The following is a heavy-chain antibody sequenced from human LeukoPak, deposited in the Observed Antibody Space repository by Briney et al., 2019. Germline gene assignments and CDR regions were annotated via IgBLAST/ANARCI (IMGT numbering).Heavy chain of an antibody. D-gene: IGHD3-10*01. CDR3: ARGSWFGDFVDY. J-gene: IGHJ4*02. CDR1: GGSISSGSYY. CDR2: IYTSGST. Sequence: SETLSLTCTVAGGSISSGSYYWSWIRQPAGKGLEWIGRIYTSGSTNYNPSLKSRVTISVDTSKNPFSLKLSSVTAADTAVYYCARGSWFGDFVDYWGQGTLVTVSS. V-gene: IGHV4-61*02.